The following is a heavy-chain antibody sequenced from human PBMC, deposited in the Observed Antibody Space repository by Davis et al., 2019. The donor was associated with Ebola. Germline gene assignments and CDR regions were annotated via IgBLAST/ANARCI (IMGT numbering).Heavy chain of an antibody. Sequence: GESLKISCAASGFTFSSYAMHWVRQAPGKGLEWVAVISYDGSNKYYADSVKGRFTISRDNAKNSLYLQMNSLRAEDTALYYCAKGGGGVTPGYGMDVWGQGTTVTVSS. CDR2: ISYDGSNK. J-gene: IGHJ6*02. D-gene: IGHD4-23*01. CDR1: GFTFSSYA. V-gene: IGHV3-30-3*01. CDR3: AKGGGGVTPGYGMDV.